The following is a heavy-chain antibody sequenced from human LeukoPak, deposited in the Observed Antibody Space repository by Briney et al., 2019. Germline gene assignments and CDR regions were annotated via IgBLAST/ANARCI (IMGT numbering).Heavy chain of an antibody. CDR2: VSGSGGST. D-gene: IGHD3-10*01. Sequence: GGSLRLSCAASRFTFSRYAMSWVRQAPGKGLEWVSAVSGSGGSTYYADSVKGLFTISRDNSKNTLYLQMNSLRAEDTAVYYCAKRMIRGVNHDAFDLWGQGTMVTVSS. CDR1: RFTFSRYA. CDR3: AKRMIRGVNHDAFDL. V-gene: IGHV3-23*01. J-gene: IGHJ3*01.